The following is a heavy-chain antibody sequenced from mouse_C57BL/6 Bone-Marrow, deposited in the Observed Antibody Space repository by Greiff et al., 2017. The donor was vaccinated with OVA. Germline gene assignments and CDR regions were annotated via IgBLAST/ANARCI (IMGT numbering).Heavy chain of an antibody. CDR1: GYTFTSYW. Sequence: QVQLQQSGAELVMPGASVKLSCKASGYTFTSYWMHWVKQRPGQGLEWIGEIDPSDSYTNYNQKFKGKSTLTADKSSSTAYMQLSSLTSEDSAVYYCARPLYYGGSSYVFDYWGQGTTLTVSS. CDR3: ARPLYYGGSSYVFDY. CDR2: IDPSDSYT. J-gene: IGHJ2*01. D-gene: IGHD1-1*01. V-gene: IGHV1-69*01.